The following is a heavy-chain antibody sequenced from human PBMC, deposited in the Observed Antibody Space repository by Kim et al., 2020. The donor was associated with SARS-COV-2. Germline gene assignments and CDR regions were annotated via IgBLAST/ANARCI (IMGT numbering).Heavy chain of an antibody. V-gene: IGHV1-69*04. Sequence: SVKVSCKASGGTFSSYTISWVRQAPGQGLEWMGRIIPILGIANYAQKFQGRVTITADKSTSTAYMELSSLRSEDTAVYYCARDRRALNYYYGMDVWGQGTTVTVSS. CDR1: GGTFSSYT. CDR3: ARDRRALNYYYGMDV. J-gene: IGHJ6*02. CDR2: IIPILGIA.